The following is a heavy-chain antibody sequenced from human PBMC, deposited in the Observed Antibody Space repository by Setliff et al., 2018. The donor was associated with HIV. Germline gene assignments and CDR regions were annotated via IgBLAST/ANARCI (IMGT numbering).Heavy chain of an antibody. J-gene: IGHJ6*02. CDR2: INADGSIT. V-gene: IGHV3-74*01. Sequence: PGGSLRLSCAASGFTFDDYAMHWVRQAPGKGLVWVSRINADGSITDYADSVKGRFTISRDNAKNTLYMQMNSLRAEDTAVYYCARPYTVWVYGMDVWGQGTTVTVSS. CDR3: ARPYTVWVYGMDV. CDR1: GFTFDDYA. D-gene: IGHD2-8*01.